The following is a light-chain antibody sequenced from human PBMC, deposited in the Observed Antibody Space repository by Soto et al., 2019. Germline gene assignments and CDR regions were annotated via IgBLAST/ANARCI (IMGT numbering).Light chain of an antibody. CDR2: EAS. J-gene: IGKJ1*01. CDR3: QQYGSSGT. V-gene: IGKV3-20*01. Sequence: EMVMTQSPATLSVSPGERATLSCRASQSVSSKLAWYQQKPGQAPRLLMYEASNRATGIPDRFSGSGSGTDFTLTISRLEPEDFAVYYCQQYGSSGTFGQGTKVDIK. CDR1: QSVSSK.